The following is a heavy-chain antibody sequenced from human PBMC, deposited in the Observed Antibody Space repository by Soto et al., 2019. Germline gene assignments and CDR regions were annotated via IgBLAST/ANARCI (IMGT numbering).Heavy chain of an antibody. V-gene: IGHV4-28*01. D-gene: IGHD1-26*01. J-gene: IGHJ4*02. CDR2: IYYSGTT. Sequence: QVQLQGSGPGLVKPSDTLSLTCAVSGYSISSSNWWGWIRQPPGKGLEWIGYIYYSGTTYYNPSLKSRVTMSVDTTKNQFSLKLTSVTAVDTAVYYCARREIQGPIDYWGQGTLVTVSS. CDR3: ARREIQGPIDY. CDR1: GYSISSSNW.